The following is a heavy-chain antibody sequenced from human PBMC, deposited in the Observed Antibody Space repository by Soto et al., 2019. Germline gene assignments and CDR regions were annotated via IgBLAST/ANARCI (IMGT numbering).Heavy chain of an antibody. V-gene: IGHV3-66*01. J-gene: IGHJ6*02. Sequence: GGSLRLSCAASGFSVSSNYMSWVRQAPGKGLEWVSVIYSGESTYYADSVKGRFTISRDNSKNTLYLQMNILRAENTAVYYCAKDRNTLIGMDVWGQGTTVTVSS. CDR1: GFSVSSNY. CDR3: AKDRNTLIGMDV. CDR2: IYSGEST.